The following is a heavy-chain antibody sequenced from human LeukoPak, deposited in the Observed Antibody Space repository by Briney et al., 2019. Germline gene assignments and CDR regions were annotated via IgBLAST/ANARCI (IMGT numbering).Heavy chain of an antibody. V-gene: IGHV4-38-2*02. CDR1: GYSISSGYY. Sequence: SETLSLTCTVSGYSISSGYYWGWIRQPPGKGLEWIGGIYHSGSTYYNPSLKSRVTISVDTSKNQFSLKLSSVTAADTAVYYCAGGTLLYGMDVWGQGTTVTVSS. D-gene: IGHD1-26*01. CDR2: IYHSGST. CDR3: AGGTLLYGMDV. J-gene: IGHJ6*02.